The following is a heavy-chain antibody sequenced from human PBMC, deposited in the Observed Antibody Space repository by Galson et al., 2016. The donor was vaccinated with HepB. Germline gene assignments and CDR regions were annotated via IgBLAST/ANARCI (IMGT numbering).Heavy chain of an antibody. J-gene: IGHJ6*02. D-gene: IGHD3-3*01. V-gene: IGHV1-18*01. Sequence: QSGAEVKKPGASVKVSCEPSGYIFTSYGITWVRQAPGRGLEWMGWISPYNGNTIYAQKLQGRVTMTTDTSTSTAYMELRSLRSDDTAVYYCARDGVAPMDVWGQGTTVTVSS. CDR1: GYIFTSYG. CDR2: ISPYNGNT. CDR3: ARDGVAPMDV.